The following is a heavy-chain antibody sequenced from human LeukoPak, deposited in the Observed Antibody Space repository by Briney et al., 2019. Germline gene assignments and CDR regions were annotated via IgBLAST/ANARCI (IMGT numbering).Heavy chain of an antibody. CDR1: GFTFSSYG. CDR3: AKDRRYSSSWFLLEFDY. CDR2: ISGSGGST. Sequence: GGSLRLSCAASGFTFSSYGMSWVRQAPGKGLEWVSVISGSGGSTYYADSVKGRFTISRDNSKNTLYLQMNSLRAEDTAIYYCAKDRRYSSSWFLLEFDYWGQGTLVTVSS. D-gene: IGHD6-13*01. J-gene: IGHJ4*02. V-gene: IGHV3-23*01.